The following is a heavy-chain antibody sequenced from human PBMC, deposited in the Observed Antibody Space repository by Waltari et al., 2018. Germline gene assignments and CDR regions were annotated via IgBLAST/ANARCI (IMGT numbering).Heavy chain of an antibody. CDR3: VVNCGDSWSGDCYGMDV. Sequence: QVQLVQSGGEVKKPGASVKVSCKTSGYSFTTYGMNWVRQAPGQGLEWMGLIKPFNYEVDLAEKFQGRLTMTTDRSTSTVYLEMSSLRSDDTAVYYCVVNCGDSWSGDCYGMDVWGQGTTVTVSS. D-gene: IGHD3-3*01. CDR1: GYSFTTYG. CDR2: IKPFNYEV. J-gene: IGHJ6*02. V-gene: IGHV1-18*01.